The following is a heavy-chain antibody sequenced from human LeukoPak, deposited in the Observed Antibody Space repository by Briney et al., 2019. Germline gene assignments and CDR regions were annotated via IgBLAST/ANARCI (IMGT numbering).Heavy chain of an antibody. CDR1: GYTFTGYY. CDR2: INPNSGGT. CDR3: AITNWNYRMDY. Sequence: ASVKVSCKASGYTFTGYYMHWVRQAPGQGLEWMGWINPNSGGTNYAQRFQGRVTMTRDTSISTAYMELSRLRSDDTAVFHCAITNWNYRMDYWGQGTLVTVSS. J-gene: IGHJ4*02. D-gene: IGHD1-7*01. V-gene: IGHV1-2*02.